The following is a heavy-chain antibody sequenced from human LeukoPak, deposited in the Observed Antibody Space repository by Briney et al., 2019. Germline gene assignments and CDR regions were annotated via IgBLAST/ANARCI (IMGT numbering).Heavy chain of an antibody. CDR1: GFTFEDYG. CDR2: INWNGGST. D-gene: IGHD2-15*01. V-gene: IGHV3-20*04. J-gene: IGHJ4*02. CDR3: ARDGSSEVVVVAATRGGFDY. Sequence: PGGSLRLSCAASGFTFEDYGMSWVRQAPGQGLEWVSGINWNGGSTGYADSVKGRFTISRDNAKNSLYLQMNSLRAEDTALYYCARDGSSEVVVVAATRGGFDYWGQGTLVTVSS.